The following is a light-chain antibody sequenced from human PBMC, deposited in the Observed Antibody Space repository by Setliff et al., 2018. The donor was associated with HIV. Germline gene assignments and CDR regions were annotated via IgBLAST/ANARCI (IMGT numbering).Light chain of an antibody. J-gene: IGLJ1*01. CDR3: TSYTSSGTYV. Sequence: QSALTQPASVSAAPGLAITISCTGTKSDVGGYNYVSWYLQESGKAPKLIMYDFTSRPSGISNRFSGSQSGNTASLTISGLRTEDEGTYYCTSYTSSGTYVFGTGTKVTV. CDR1: KSDVGGYNY. CDR2: DFT. V-gene: IGLV2-14*03.